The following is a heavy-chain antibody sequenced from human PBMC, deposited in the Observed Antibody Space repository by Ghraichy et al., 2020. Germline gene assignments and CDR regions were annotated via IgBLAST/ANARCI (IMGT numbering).Heavy chain of an antibody. CDR3: ARSRGYSSSWYYVY. V-gene: IGHV1-2*02. CDR2: INPNSGGT. CDR1: GYTFTGYY. J-gene: IGHJ4*02. Sequence: ASVKVSCKASGYTFTGYYMHWVRQAPGQGLEWMGWINPNSGGTNYAQKFQGRVTMTRDTSISTAYMELSRLRSDDTAVYYCARSRGYSSSWYYVYWGQGTLVTVSS. D-gene: IGHD6-13*01.